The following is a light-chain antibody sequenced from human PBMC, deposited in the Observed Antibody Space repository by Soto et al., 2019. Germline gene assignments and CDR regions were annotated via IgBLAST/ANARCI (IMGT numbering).Light chain of an antibody. CDR1: SSDVGGYNY. CDR3: SSYTTSNTRQIV. Sequence: QSALTHPDSVSGSPEQWITISCTRTSSDVGGYNYVSWYQHHPGKAPKLIIYDVSNRPSGVSIRFSASKSDNTASLTISGLQPEDEADYHCSSYTTSNTRQIVFGTGTKVTVL. V-gene: IGLV2-14*03. CDR2: DVS. J-gene: IGLJ1*01.